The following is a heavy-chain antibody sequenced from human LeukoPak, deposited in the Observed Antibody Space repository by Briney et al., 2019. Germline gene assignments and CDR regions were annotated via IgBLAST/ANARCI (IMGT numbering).Heavy chain of an antibody. Sequence: PGGSLRLSCAASGFTFSSYEMNWVRQAPGKGLEWVSYISSSGSTIYYADSVKGRFTISRDNAKNSLYLQMNSLRAEDTAVYYCARKIFGVVIDYWGQGTLVTVSS. CDR2: ISSSGSTI. CDR1: GFTFSSYE. D-gene: IGHD3-3*01. J-gene: IGHJ4*02. CDR3: ARKIFGVVIDY. V-gene: IGHV3-48*03.